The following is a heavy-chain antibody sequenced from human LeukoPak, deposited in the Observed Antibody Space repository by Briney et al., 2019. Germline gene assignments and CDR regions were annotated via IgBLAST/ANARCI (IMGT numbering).Heavy chain of an antibody. Sequence: NPGGSLRLSCAASGFTFSSTSMNWVRQAPGKGLEWVSSISSGSSYIFYADSVKGRFTISRDNAKNSLYLQMNSLRAEDTAVYYCAREFIDREGGTTVLDYWGQGTLVTVSS. CDR2: ISSGSSYI. CDR3: AREFIDREGGTTVLDY. J-gene: IGHJ4*02. V-gene: IGHV3-21*01. D-gene: IGHD1-26*01. CDR1: GFTFSSTS.